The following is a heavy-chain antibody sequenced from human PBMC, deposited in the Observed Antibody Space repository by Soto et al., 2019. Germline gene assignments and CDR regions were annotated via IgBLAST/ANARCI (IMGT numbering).Heavy chain of an antibody. CDR1: GGSFRGYY. CDR2: ISYSGST. J-gene: IGHJ3*02. CDR3: ARSRGSGGRRWCSDM. D-gene: IGHD5-12*01. Sequence: QVQLQQWGAGLLKPSETLSLTCAVYGGSFRGYYWSWIRQPPGKGLEWIGKISYSGSTNYTPSRKSRVSISVDTSKNQFSRKLSSVTAADTAVYDGARSRGSGGRRWCSDMGGQGTMVTVAS. V-gene: IGHV4-34*02.